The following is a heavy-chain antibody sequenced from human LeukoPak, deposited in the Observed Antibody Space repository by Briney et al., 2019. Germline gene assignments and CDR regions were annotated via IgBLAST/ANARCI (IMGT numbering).Heavy chain of an antibody. V-gene: IGHV4-59*01. Sequence: PSETLSLTCTVSGGSISSYYWSWIRQPPGKGLEWIGYIYYSGSTNYNPSLKSRVTISVDTSKNQFSLKLSSATAADTAVYYCGCIAAAGTGGADYWGQGTLVTASS. CDR1: GGSISSYY. CDR2: IYYSGST. J-gene: IGHJ4*02. CDR3: GCIAAAGTGGADY. D-gene: IGHD6-13*01.